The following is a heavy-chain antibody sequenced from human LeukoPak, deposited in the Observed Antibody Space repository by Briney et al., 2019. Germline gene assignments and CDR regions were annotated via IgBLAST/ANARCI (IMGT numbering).Heavy chain of an antibody. Sequence: PGGSLRLSCAASGFTLSNAWMSWVRQAPGKGLEWVGRIKSKTDGGTTDYAAPVKGRFTISRDDSKNTLYLQMNSLKTEDTAVYYCTIGKDEPGLDYWGQGTLVTVSS. CDR1: GFTLSNAW. CDR2: IKSKTDGGTT. D-gene: IGHD4-23*01. CDR3: TIGKDEPGLDY. V-gene: IGHV3-15*01. J-gene: IGHJ4*02.